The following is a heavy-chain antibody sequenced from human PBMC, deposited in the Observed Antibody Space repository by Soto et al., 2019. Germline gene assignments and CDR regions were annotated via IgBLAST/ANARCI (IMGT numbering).Heavy chain of an antibody. Sequence: QVQLVQSGAEVKKPGASVKVSCKASGYTFTSYDINWVRQATGQGLEWMGWMNPNSGNTGYAQKLQGRVTMTRNTSISTAYMELSSLRSEETAVYYCASQRGYCTNGVCSDAFDIWGQGTMVTVSS. J-gene: IGHJ3*02. CDR1: GYTFTSYD. D-gene: IGHD2-8*01. CDR2: MNPNSGNT. CDR3: ASQRGYCTNGVCSDAFDI. V-gene: IGHV1-8*01.